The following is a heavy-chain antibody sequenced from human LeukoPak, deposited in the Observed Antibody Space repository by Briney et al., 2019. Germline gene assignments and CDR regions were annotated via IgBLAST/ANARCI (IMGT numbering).Heavy chain of an antibody. CDR2: INHSGSN. CDR3: ARGPPLSAEDDILTGYYDFAY. J-gene: IGHJ4*02. V-gene: IGHV4-34*01. CDR1: GGSFSSYY. D-gene: IGHD3-9*01. Sequence: SETLSLTCGVYGGSFSSYYWRWIRQPPGKGLEWIGDINHSGSNKYYPSLESRVHILVDTSKNQVYLKLSPVTAADTAVYYWARGPPLSAEDDILTGYYDFAYWGQGTLVTVFS.